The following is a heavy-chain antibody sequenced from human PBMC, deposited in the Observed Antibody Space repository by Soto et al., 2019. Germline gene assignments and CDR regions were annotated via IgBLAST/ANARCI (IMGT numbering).Heavy chain of an antibody. J-gene: IGHJ4*02. D-gene: IGHD3-10*01. Sequence: QITLKESGPTLVKPTQTLTLTCTFSGFSLSTSGVGVGWIRQPPGKALEWLALIYWDDDKRYSPSLKSRLTITNDTSKVQVFLTMTNMDPLDTATYYGSNVMLGFGELPPTFDYWRQGTLVTVSS. CDR2: IYWDDDK. CDR1: GFSLSTSGVG. V-gene: IGHV2-5*02. CDR3: SNVMLGFGELPPTFDY.